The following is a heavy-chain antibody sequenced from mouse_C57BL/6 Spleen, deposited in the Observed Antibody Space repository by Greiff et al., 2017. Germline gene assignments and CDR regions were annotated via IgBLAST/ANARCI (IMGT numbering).Heavy chain of an antibody. CDR2: ISYDGSN. CDR3: AREDGYENYFDY. Sequence: EVQLQESGPGLVKPSQSLSLTCSVTGYSITSGYYWNWIRQFPGNKLEWMGYISYDGSNNYNPSLKNRISITRDTSKNQFCLKLNSVTTEDTATYYCAREDGYENYFDYWGQGTTLTVSS. D-gene: IGHD2-2*01. J-gene: IGHJ2*01. V-gene: IGHV3-6*01. CDR1: GYSITSGYY.